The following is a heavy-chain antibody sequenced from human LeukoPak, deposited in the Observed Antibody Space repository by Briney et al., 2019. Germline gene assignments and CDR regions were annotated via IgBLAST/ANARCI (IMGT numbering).Heavy chain of an antibody. J-gene: IGHJ4*02. CDR2: ISWNSGSI. D-gene: IGHD3-22*01. CDR3: AKVSGYYYDSSGYYFDY. V-gene: IGHV3-9*01. Sequence: PGGSLRLSCAASGFTFDDYAMHWVRHAPGKGLEWVSGISWNSGSIVYADSVKGRFTISRDNAKNSLYLQMNSLRAEDTALYYCAKVSGYYYDSSGYYFDYWGQGPLVTVSS. CDR1: GFTFDDYA.